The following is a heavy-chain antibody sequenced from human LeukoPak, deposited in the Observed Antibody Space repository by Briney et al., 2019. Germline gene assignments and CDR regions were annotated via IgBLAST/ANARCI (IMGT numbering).Heavy chain of an antibody. J-gene: IGHJ6*02. CDR3: ARTATGDFIAAVGTGYYYGMDV. CDR2: IIPILGIA. Sequence: SVKVSCKASGGTFSSYAISWVRQAPGQGLEWMGRIIPILGIANYAQKFQGRVTITADKSTSTAYMELSSLRSEDTAVYYCARTATGDFIAAVGTGYYYGMDVWGQGTTVTVSS. D-gene: IGHD6-13*01. CDR1: GGTFSSYA. V-gene: IGHV1-69*04.